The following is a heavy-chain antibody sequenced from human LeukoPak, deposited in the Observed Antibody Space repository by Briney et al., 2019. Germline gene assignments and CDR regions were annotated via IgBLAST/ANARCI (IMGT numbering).Heavy chain of an antibody. J-gene: IGHJ6*03. Sequence: SETLSLTCAVYGGSFSGYYWSWIRQPPGKGLEWIGEINHSGSTNYNPSLKSRVTISVDTSKNQFSLKLSSVTAADTAVYYCARDSPHYDILTGSYNYYYYYMDVWGTGTTVTVSS. CDR1: GGSFSGYY. CDR3: ARDSPHYDILTGSYNYYYYYMDV. V-gene: IGHV4-34*01. D-gene: IGHD3-9*01. CDR2: INHSGST.